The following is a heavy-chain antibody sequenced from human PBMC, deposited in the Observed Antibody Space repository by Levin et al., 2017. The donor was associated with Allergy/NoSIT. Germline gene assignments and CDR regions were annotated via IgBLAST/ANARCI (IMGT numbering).Heavy chain of an antibody. V-gene: IGHV3-30-3*01. Sequence: PGGSLRLSCAASGFTFSSYAMHWVRQAPGKGLEWVAVISYDGSNKYYADSVKGRFTISRDNSKNTLYLQMNSLRAEDTAVYYCARDGPYYYDSSGYYHPVYYYGMDVWGQGTTVTVSS. CDR3: ARDGPYYYDSSGYYHPVYYYGMDV. CDR1: GFTFSSYA. J-gene: IGHJ6*02. D-gene: IGHD3-22*01. CDR2: ISYDGSNK.